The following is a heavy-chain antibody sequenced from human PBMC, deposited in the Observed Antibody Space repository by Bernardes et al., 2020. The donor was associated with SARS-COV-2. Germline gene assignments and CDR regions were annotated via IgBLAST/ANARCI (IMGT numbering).Heavy chain of an antibody. CDR3: ARGAKSTKWLLSNYYGMDV. Sequence: GGSLRLSCEASGFTFSSYWMHWVRQAPGKGLVWVSRINSDGSSTSYADSVKGRFTISRDNAKNTLYLQMNSLRAEDTAVYYCARGAKSTKWLLSNYYGMDVWGQGTTVTVSS. V-gene: IGHV3-74*01. CDR2: INSDGSST. D-gene: IGHD3-3*01. CDR1: GFTFSSYW. J-gene: IGHJ6*02.